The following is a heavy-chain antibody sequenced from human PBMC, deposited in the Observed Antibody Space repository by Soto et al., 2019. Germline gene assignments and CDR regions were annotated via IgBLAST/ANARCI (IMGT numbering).Heavy chain of an antibody. CDR1: GFSISSYY. V-gene: IGHV4-59*08. D-gene: IGHD1-1*01. J-gene: IGHJ4*02. Sequence: PSETLSLTCTFSGFSISSYYWSWIRQPPGKGLEWIGYIYYSGSTNYNPSLKSRVTISVDTSKNQFSLKLSSVTAADTAVYYCARRYGYSFDYWGQGTLVTVSS. CDR2: IYYSGST. CDR3: ARRYGYSFDY.